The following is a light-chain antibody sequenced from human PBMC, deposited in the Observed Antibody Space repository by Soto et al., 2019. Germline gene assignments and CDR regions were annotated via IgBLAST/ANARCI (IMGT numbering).Light chain of an antibody. Sequence: QSVLTQPASVSGSPEQSITISCTGTSGDVGGYNYVSWYQQHPGKAPKLMIYEVSNRPSGVSNRFSGSKSGNTASLTISGLQAEDEADYYCSSYTSSSLYVFXTGTKVTVL. J-gene: IGLJ1*01. CDR3: SSYTSSSLYV. CDR1: SGDVGGYNY. CDR2: EVS. V-gene: IGLV2-14*01.